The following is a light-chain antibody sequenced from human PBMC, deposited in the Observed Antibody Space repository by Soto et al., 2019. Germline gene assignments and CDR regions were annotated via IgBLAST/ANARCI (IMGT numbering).Light chain of an antibody. V-gene: IGLV2-23*01. CDR3: CSYAASSTYV. CDR2: EGS. CDR1: SHDIGGYKY. J-gene: IGLJ1*01. Sequence: QSVLTQPASVSGSPGQSITISCTGTSHDIGGYKYVSWYQQHPGKAPNLMIYEGSKRPSGVSNRFSGSKSGNTASLTISGLQAEDEADYYCCSYAASSTYVFGTGTKVTVL.